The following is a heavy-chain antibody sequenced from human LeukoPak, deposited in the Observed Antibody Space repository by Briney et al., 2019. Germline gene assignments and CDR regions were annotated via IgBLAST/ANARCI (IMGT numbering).Heavy chain of an antibody. D-gene: IGHD6-19*01. Sequence: ASVKVSCKASGYTFTSYAIHWVRQAPGQRLEWMGWINAGSGNTKYLEEFQGRVTITRDTAASTAYMELSGLRSEDMAVYYCARGIAVAMSWFDPWGQGTLVTVSS. V-gene: IGHV1-3*03. CDR2: INAGSGNT. J-gene: IGHJ5*02. CDR1: GYTFTSYA. CDR3: ARGIAVAMSWFDP.